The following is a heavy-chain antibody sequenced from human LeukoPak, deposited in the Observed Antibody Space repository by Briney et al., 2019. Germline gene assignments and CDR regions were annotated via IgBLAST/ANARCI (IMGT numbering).Heavy chain of an antibody. CDR2: ISSSSSYI. CDR1: GFTFSSYS. CDR3: ARARSSSWRDAFDI. J-gene: IGHJ3*02. V-gene: IGHV3-21*01. D-gene: IGHD6-13*01. Sequence: KTGGSLRLSCAASGFTFSSYSMNWVRQAPGKGLEWVSSISSSSSYIYYADSVKGRFTISRDNAKNSLYLQMNSLRAEDTAVYYCARARSSSWRDAFDIWGQGTMVTVSS.